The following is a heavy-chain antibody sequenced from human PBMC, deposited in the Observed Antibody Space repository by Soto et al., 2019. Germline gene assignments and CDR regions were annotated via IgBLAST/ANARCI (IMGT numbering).Heavy chain of an antibody. Sequence: GGSLRLSCAASGFSLGSYSMDWVRQAPRKGLVWVARIDVGGGVAAYADSVKGRFTISRDNGENMLYLQMNSLRVEDTAVYYCVRLGGYNDIDFWGQGTLVT. J-gene: IGHJ4*02. D-gene: IGHD5-12*01. CDR1: GFSLGSYS. V-gene: IGHV3-74*01. CDR2: IDVGGGVA. CDR3: VRLGGYNDIDF.